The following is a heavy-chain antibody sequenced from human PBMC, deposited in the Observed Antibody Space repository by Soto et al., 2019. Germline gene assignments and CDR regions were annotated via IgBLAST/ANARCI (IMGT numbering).Heavy chain of an antibody. V-gene: IGHV4-39*01. Sequence: PSETLSLTCTVSGASIGSSSFYWGWIRQPPGKGLEWIGSIYYTGNSYSNPSLRSRLTISVDTSNNQFSLRLRSVTAADTAVYFCARTAYYGVDMDVWGKGTTVTVSS. D-gene: IGHD4-17*01. CDR1: GASIGSSSFY. CDR2: IYYTGNS. J-gene: IGHJ6*03. CDR3: ARTAYYGVDMDV.